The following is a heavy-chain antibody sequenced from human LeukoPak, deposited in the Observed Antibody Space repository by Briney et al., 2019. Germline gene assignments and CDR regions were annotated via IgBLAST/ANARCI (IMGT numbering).Heavy chain of an antibody. D-gene: IGHD3-10*01. Sequence: GASVKVSCKASGYTFTGYYMHWVRQAPGQGLEWMGWINPNSGGTNCAQKFQGRVTMTRDTSISTAYMELSRLRSDDTAVYYCAKRGSGSPRNYYYYYMDVWGKGTTVTVSS. J-gene: IGHJ6*03. CDR3: AKRGSGSPRNYYYYYMDV. CDR1: GYTFTGYY. V-gene: IGHV1-2*02. CDR2: INPNSGGT.